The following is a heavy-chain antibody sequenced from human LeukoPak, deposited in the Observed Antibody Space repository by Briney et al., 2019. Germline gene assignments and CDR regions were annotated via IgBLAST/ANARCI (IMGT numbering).Heavy chain of an antibody. CDR2: IHSGGNT. Sequence: GGSLRLSCTASGFAVSSNYINWVRQAPGKGLEWVSVIHSGGNTYYADSVKGRFTISRDNSKNTLYLQMNGLRAEDTALYYCARERDGYCGGDCYYYYGMDVWGQGTTVTVSS. CDR3: ARERDGYCGGDCYYYYGMDV. J-gene: IGHJ6*02. V-gene: IGHV3-66*01. D-gene: IGHD2-21*02. CDR1: GFAVSSNY.